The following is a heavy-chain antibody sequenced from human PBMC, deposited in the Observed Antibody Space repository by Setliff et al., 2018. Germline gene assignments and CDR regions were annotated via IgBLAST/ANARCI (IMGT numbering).Heavy chain of an antibody. CDR3: AKDGRIVEAGPGWFGP. CDR2: IRYDGSSE. CDR1: GFSFTSYG. J-gene: IGHJ5*02. Sequence: PGGSLRLSCAASGFSFTSYGMHWVRQAPGKGLEWVAFIRYDGSSEYYADSVKGRFTISRDNSKNTLYLQMNSLRPEDTAVYYCAKDGRIVEAGPGWFGPWGQGTLVTVSS. D-gene: IGHD6-13*01. V-gene: IGHV3-30*02.